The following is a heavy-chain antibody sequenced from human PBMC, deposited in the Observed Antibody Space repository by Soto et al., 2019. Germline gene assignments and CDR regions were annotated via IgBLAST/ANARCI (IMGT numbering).Heavy chain of an antibody. CDR2: ISYDGRNT. V-gene: IGHV3-30*18. J-gene: IGHJ6*02. CDR1: GFSFSRYG. D-gene: IGHD3-3*01. CDR3: AKTDEPDFGCWSGPGRPMDV. Sequence: PGGSLRLSCAASGFSFSRYGMHWVRQAPGKGLEWVAVISYDGRNTYYGDTVRGRFTISTDKSKNSLYLQVNSLRAEDTDVYYCAKTDEPDFGCWSGPGRPMDVWGQGTTVTVSS.